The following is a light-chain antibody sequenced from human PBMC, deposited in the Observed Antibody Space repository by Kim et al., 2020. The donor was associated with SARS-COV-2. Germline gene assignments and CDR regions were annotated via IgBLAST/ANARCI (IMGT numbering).Light chain of an antibody. CDR3: QQYSHWPPYT. V-gene: IGKV3-15*01. CDR2: GAS. CDR1: QSVDSN. Sequence: EIVMTQSPAPLSVSPGERVTLSCRASQSVDSNLAWYQQKPGQAPRLLIYGASTRATDIPARFSGSGSWTEFTLIISSLQSEDFAVYYCQQYSHWPPYTFGQGTKLEI. J-gene: IGKJ2*01.